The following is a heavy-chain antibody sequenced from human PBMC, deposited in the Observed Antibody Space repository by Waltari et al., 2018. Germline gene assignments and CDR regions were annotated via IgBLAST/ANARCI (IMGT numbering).Heavy chain of an antibody. J-gene: IGHJ4*02. D-gene: IGHD3-3*02. CDR1: GFTLSSYL. CDR3: AREQFWSGYLRLLDY. CDR2: IKQDGSEK. Sequence: EVQLVESVGGLVQPGGSLRLSCAASGFTLSSYLRSWVRQAPGKGLAWGANIKQDGSEKYYVDSVKGRFTISRDNAKNSLYLQMNSLRAEDTAVYYCAREQFWSGYLRLLDYWGQGTLVTVSS. V-gene: IGHV3-7*03.